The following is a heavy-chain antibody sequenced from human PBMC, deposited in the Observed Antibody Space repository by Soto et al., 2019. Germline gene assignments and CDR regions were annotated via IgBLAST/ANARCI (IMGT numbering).Heavy chain of an antibody. Sequence: SETLSLTCAVYGGSFSGYYWSWIRQPPGKGLEWIGEINHSGSTNYNPSLKSRVTISVDTSKNQFSLKLSSVTAADTAVYYCASEYSSGWHSFGGSPRAGMDVWGQGTTVTVSS. V-gene: IGHV4-34*01. CDR2: INHSGST. D-gene: IGHD6-19*01. CDR3: ASEYSSGWHSFGGSPRAGMDV. CDR1: GGSFSGYY. J-gene: IGHJ6*02.